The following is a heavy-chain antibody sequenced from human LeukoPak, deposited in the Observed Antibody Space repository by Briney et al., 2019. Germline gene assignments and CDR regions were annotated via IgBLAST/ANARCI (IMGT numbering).Heavy chain of an antibody. CDR2: ISWNSGNI. CDR1: GVTFDDYA. D-gene: IGHD2/OR15-2a*01. V-gene: IGHV3-9*01. CDR3: AKDAYGGATFFYYMDV. Sequence: GRSLRLSCAGSGVTFDDYAMHWVRQTPGKGLEWVSGISWNSGNIAYADFVGGRFTISRDNAKNSLSLQMNSLSDEATAVYYCAKDAYGGATFFYYMDVWGKGNTVTVSS. J-gene: IGHJ6*03.